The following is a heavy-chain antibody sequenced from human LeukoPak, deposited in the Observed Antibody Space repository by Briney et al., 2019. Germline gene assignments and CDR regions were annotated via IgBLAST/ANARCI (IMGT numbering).Heavy chain of an antibody. CDR1: GGSISSGGYY. V-gene: IGHV4-31*03. J-gene: IGHJ4*02. D-gene: IGHD5-18*01. CDR3: ASGIPDTAMALGY. Sequence: SQTLSLTSTVSGGSISSGGYYWSWIRQHPGKGLEWIGYIYYSGSTYYNPSLKSRVTISVDTSKNQFSLKLSSVTAADTAVYYCASGIPDTAMALGYWGQGTLVTVSS. CDR2: IYYSGST.